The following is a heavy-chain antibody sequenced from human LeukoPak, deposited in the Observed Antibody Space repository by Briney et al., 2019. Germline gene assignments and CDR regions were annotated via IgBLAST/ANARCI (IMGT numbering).Heavy chain of an antibody. CDR1: GYTFTGHF. D-gene: IGHD3-22*01. CDR2: IDPNDGGT. J-gene: IGHJ4*02. V-gene: IGHV1-2*06. Sequence: ASVTVSCKASGYTFTGHFIQWVRQAPGQGPEWMGRIDPNDGGTNYAQKFQGRVTITADESTSTAYMELSSLRSEDTAVYYCARIYDSSGYYFRDYWGQGTLVTVSS. CDR3: ARIYDSSGYYFRDY.